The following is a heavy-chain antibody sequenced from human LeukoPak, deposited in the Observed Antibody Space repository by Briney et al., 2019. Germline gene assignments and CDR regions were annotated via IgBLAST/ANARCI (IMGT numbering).Heavy chain of an antibody. V-gene: IGHV3-48*03. Sequence: GGSLRLSCAASGFTFSSYEMNWVRQAPGKGLEWVSYISSSGSTIYYADSVKGRFTISRDNAKNSLYLQMNSLRAEDTAVYYCAGDLGLRLGESSQNGYWGQGTLVTVSS. J-gene: IGHJ4*02. CDR3: AGDLGLRLGESSQNGY. CDR1: GFTFSSYE. D-gene: IGHD3-16*02. CDR2: ISSSGSTI.